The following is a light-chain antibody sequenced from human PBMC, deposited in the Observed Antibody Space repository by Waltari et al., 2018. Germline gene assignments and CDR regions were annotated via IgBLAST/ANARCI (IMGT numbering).Light chain of an antibody. CDR3: QAWDSSTKVV. J-gene: IGLJ2*01. CDR1: KLGDKY. V-gene: IGLV3-1*01. CDR2: HDS. Sequence: SYELTQPPSVSVSPGQTASITCSGDKLGDKYVSWYQQKPGQSPVLVIYHDSKRPSGIPERLSGSNSGNTATLTISGTQAMDEADYFCQAWDSSTKVVFVGGTKLTVL.